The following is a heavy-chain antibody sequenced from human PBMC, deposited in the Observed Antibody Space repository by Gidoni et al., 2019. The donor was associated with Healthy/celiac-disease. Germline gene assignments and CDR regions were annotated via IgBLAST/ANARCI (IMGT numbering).Heavy chain of an antibody. D-gene: IGHD2-15*01. CDR3: ARARGLSGYCSGGSCYRGGWFDP. CDR2: IGTAGDT. Sequence: EVQLVESGGGLVQPGGSLRLSCSASGFTFSSYDITWVRQATGKGLEWVSAIGTAGDTYYPGSVKGRFTISRENAKNSLYLQMNSLRAEDTAVYYCARARGLSGYCSGGSCYRGGWFDPWGQGTLVTVSS. CDR1: GFTFSSYD. J-gene: IGHJ5*02. V-gene: IGHV3-13*01.